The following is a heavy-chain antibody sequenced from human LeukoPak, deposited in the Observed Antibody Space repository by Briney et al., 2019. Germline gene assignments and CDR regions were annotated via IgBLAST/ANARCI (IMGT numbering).Heavy chain of an antibody. Sequence: GASVKVSCKASGYTFSDYAIHWVRQAPGQGLEWMGWVNPNTGGTSYAQKFQGRVTMTRDTSISTAYMELSRLRSDDTAVYYCASIGITMVRGVRTDYWGQGTLVTVSS. CDR2: VNPNTGGT. D-gene: IGHD3-10*01. CDR1: GYTFSDYA. V-gene: IGHV1-2*02. J-gene: IGHJ4*02. CDR3: ASIGITMVRGVRTDY.